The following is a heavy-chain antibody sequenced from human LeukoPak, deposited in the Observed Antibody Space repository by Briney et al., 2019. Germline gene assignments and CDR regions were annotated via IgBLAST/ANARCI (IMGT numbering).Heavy chain of an antibody. CDR1: GYTFTGYY. D-gene: IGHD3-3*01. V-gene: IGHV1-2*02. CDR2: INPNSGGT. CDR3: ARDVRDFWSGYYY. Sequence: ASVKVSCKASGYTFTGYYMHWVRQAPGQGLEWMGWINPNSGGTNYAQKFQGRVTMTRDTSISTAYMELSRLRSDDTAVYYCARDVRDFWSGYYYWGQGTLVTVSS. J-gene: IGHJ4*02.